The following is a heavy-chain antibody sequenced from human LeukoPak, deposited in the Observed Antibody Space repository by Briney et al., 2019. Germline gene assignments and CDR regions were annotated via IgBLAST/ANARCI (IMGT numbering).Heavy chain of an antibody. CDR2: IYYSGST. J-gene: IGHJ6*02. CDR3: ARSNPQWPNYYYYGMDV. Sequence: PSETLSLTCTVSGGSISSSSYYWGWIRQPPGKGLERIGSIYYSGSTYYNPSLKSRVTISVDTSKNQFSLKLSSVTAADTAVYYCARSNPQWPNYYYYGMDVWGQGTTVTVSS. V-gene: IGHV4-39*01. CDR1: GGSISSSSYY. D-gene: IGHD6-19*01.